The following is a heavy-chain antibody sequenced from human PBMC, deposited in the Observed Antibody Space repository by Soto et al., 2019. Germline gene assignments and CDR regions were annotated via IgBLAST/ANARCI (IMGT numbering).Heavy chain of an antibody. CDR1: GFSFSNSC. J-gene: IGHJ6*02. CDR3: AKLLHNSXXXXXDV. V-gene: IGHV3-23*01. Sequence: EVQLLESGGDLIQPGGSLRLVCAGSGFSFSNSCMRWVRQAPGQGLEWFSCISPSGNTYDSYAVKGRFTIHRDISKNNLFLQMDSLRAQDTATYYSAKLLHNSXXXXXDVWGQXTTVNIS. CDR2: ISPSGNT. D-gene: IGHD1-1*01.